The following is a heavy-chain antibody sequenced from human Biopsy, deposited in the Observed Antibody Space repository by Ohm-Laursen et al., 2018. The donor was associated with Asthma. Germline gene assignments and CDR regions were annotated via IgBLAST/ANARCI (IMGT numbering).Heavy chain of an antibody. CDR1: ADSISSNNFY. CDR3: ARERVTAMVTYFDY. Sequence: SDTLSLTWPVSADSISSNNFYWGWIRQPPGKGLEWIATISYTGSTYYNPSLKSRVTISVDTSKNQFSLKLSSVTAADTAVYYCARERVTAMVTYFDYWGQGTLVTVSS. D-gene: IGHD5-18*01. J-gene: IGHJ4*02. CDR2: ISYTGST. V-gene: IGHV4-39*07.